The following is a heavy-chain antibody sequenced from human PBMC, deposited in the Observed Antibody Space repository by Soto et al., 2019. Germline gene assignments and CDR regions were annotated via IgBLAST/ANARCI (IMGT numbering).Heavy chain of an antibody. D-gene: IGHD5-12*01. CDR2: IGTAGDP. CDR3: AREESGYDYVYYYYGMDV. V-gene: IGHV3-13*05. CDR1: GFTFSSYD. Sequence: EVQLVESGGGLVQPGGSLRLSCAASGFTFSSYDMHWVRQATGKGLEWVSAIGTAGDPYYPGSVKGRFTISRENAKNSLYLQMNSLRAEDTAVYYCAREESGYDYVYYYYGMDVWGQGTTVTVSS. J-gene: IGHJ6*02.